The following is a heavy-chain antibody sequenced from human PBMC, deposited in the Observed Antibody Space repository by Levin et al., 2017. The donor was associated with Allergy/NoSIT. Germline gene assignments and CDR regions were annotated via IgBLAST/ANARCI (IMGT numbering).Heavy chain of an antibody. Sequence: HGESLKISCKGSGYTFTSYWIGWVRQMPGKGLEWMGIIYPSDSDTRYSPSFQGQVTISADKSSSTAFLQWSSLKASDSAMYYCAGLRRIAVRYDAFAIWGQGTMVSVSS. CDR3: AGLRRIAVRYDAFAI. D-gene: IGHD4-17*01. V-gene: IGHV5-51*01. CDR2: IYPSDSDT. CDR1: GYTFTSYW. J-gene: IGHJ3*02.